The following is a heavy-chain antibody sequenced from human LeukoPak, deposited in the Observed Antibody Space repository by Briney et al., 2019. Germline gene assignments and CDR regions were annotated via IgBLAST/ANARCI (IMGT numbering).Heavy chain of an antibody. CDR3: ARAPLGVVVAAH. J-gene: IGHJ4*02. V-gene: IGHV3-21*01. Sequence: PGGSLRLSCAAPGFTFSSYWMSWVRQAPGKGLEWVSSISSSSSYIYYADSVKGRFTISRDNAKNSLYLQMNSLRAEDTAVYYCARAPLGVVVAAHWGQGTLVTVSS. D-gene: IGHD2-15*01. CDR1: GFTFSSYW. CDR2: ISSSSSYI.